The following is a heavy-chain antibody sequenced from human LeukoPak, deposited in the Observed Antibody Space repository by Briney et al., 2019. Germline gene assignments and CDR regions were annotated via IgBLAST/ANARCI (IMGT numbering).Heavy chain of an antibody. V-gene: IGHV3-74*01. CDR1: GFTFSSYW. CDR3: ARGYCSSTSCHSGNWFDH. Sequence: PGGSLRLSCAASGFTFSSYWMHWVRQAPGKGLVWVSRINSDGSSTSYADSVKGRFTISRDNAKNTLYLQMNSLRAEDTAVYYCARGYCSSTSCHSGNWFDHWGQGTLVTVSS. CDR2: INSDGSST. D-gene: IGHD2-2*01. J-gene: IGHJ5*02.